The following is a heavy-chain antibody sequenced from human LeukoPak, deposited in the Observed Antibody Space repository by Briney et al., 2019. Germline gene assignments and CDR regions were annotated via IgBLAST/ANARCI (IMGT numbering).Heavy chain of an antibody. V-gene: IGHV1-46*01. CDR2: INPSGGSP. J-gene: IGHJ4*02. Sequence: ASVKASCKASGYTFANYYMLWVRQAPGQGLEWMGIINPSGGSPTYAQKFQGRVTMTGDTSTSTVYMELSSLRSEDTAVYYCVRDGEDQRDYWGQGTLVTVSS. CDR3: VRDGEDQRDY. CDR1: GYTFANYY. D-gene: IGHD3-10*01.